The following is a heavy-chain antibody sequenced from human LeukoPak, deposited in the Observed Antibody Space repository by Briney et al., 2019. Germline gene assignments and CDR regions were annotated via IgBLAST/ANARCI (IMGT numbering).Heavy chain of an antibody. CDR1: GGSFSGYY. CDR3: ARVIGYDISRYYLGY. CDR2: INDSGST. V-gene: IGHV4-34*01. D-gene: IGHD3-22*01. J-gene: IGHJ4*02. Sequence: SSETLSLTCAVYGGSFSGYYWSWIRQPPGKGLEWIGEINDSGSTSCSPSLKSRVSISVDTSKNQFSLKLSSVTAADTAVYYCARVIGYDISRYYLGYWGQGTRVTVSS.